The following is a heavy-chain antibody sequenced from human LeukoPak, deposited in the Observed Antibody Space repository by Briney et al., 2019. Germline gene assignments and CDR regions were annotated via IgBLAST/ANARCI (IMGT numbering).Heavy chain of an antibody. CDR3: ARAGYSSSWYNAEYFQH. D-gene: IGHD6-13*01. CDR2: INHSGST. V-gene: IGHV4-34*01. CDR1: GGSLSGYY. J-gene: IGHJ1*01. Sequence: SETLSLTCAVYGGSLSGYYWSWIRQPPGKGLEWIGEINHSGSTNYNPSLKSRVTISVDTSKNQFSLKLSSVTAADTAVYYCARAGYSSSWYNAEYFQHWGQGTLVTVSS.